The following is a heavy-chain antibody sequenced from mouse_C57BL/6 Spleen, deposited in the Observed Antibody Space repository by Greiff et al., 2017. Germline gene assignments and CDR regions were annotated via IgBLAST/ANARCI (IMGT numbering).Heavy chain of an antibody. CDR1: GYTFTSYW. Sequence: LQQPGAELVRPGSSVKLSCKASGYTFTSYWMHWVKQRPIQGLEWIGNIDPSDSETHYNQKFKDKATLTVDKSSSTAYMQLSSLTSEDSAVYYCERWGYDYVYFDYWGQGTTLTVSS. J-gene: IGHJ2*01. V-gene: IGHV1-52*01. D-gene: IGHD2-4*01. CDR2: IDPSDSET. CDR3: ERWGYDYVYFDY.